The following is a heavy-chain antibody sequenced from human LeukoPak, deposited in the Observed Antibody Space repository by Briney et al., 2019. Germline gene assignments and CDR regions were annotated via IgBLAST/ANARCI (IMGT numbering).Heavy chain of an antibody. CDR2: IYSGGST. J-gene: IGHJ6*02. D-gene: IGHD3-22*01. V-gene: IGHV3-66*02. Sequence: GGSLRLSCAASGFTVSSNYMSGVRQAPGKGLEWVSVIYSGGSTYYADSVKGRFTISRDNSKNTLYLQMNSLRAEDTAVYYCARAVRDSSGYYDYYYYGMDVWGQGTTVTVSS. CDR3: ARAVRDSSGYYDYYYYGMDV. CDR1: GFTVSSNY.